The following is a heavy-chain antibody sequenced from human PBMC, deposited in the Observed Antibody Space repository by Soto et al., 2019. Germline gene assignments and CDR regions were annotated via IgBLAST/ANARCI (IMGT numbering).Heavy chain of an antibody. J-gene: IGHJ4*02. D-gene: IGHD1-26*01. V-gene: IGHV3-15*05. CDR3: STGSPFSGSVFDY. CDR2: IKSKSAGETT. Sequence: EVQLVESGGGLVKPGGSLRLSCAASGFSFRTTWMAWVRQAPGKGLEWVDRIKSKSAGETTDYADPVKGRFTISRDDSKDTLYLHMGSLETGDTAVYYCSTGSPFSGSVFDYWGQGTLVTVSS. CDR1: GFSFRTTW.